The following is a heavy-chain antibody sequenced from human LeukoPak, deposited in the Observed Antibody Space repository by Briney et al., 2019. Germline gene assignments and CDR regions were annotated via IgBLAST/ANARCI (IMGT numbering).Heavy chain of an antibody. CDR3: ARGGITIFGVVNYDYYGMDV. CDR1: GYTFTSYD. J-gene: IGHJ6*02. V-gene: IGHV1-8*01. CDR2: MNPNSGNT. Sequence: ASVKVSCKASGYTFTSYDINWVRQATGQGLEWMGWMNPNSGNTGYAQKFQGRVIMTRNTSISTAYMELSSLRSEDTAVYYCARGGITIFGVVNYDYYGMDVWGQGTTVTVSS. D-gene: IGHD3-3*01.